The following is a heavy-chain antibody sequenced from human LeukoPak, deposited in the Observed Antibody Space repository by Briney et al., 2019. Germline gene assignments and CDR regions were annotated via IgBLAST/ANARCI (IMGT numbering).Heavy chain of an antibody. CDR2: IWYDGSNK. CDR1: GFTFSSYG. J-gene: IGHJ4*02. V-gene: IGHV3-33*01. CDR3: ARSMAAADY. Sequence: PGRSLRLSCAASGFTFSSYGMHWVRQAPGKGLEWVAVIWYDGSNKYYADSVKGRLTVSRDNSKNTLYLQMNSLRAEDTAVYYCARSMAAADYWGQGTLVTVSS. D-gene: IGHD6-13*01.